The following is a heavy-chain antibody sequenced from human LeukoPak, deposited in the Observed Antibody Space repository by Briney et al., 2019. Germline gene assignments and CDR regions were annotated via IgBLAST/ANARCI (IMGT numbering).Heavy chain of an antibody. CDR3: ARDIYYDSSGYYGSVY. D-gene: IGHD3-22*01. V-gene: IGHV3-48*04. CDR1: GFTFSSYS. Sequence: GGSLRLSCAASGFTFSSYSMNWVRQAPGKGLEWVSYISSSSSTIYYADSVKGRFTISRDNAKNSLYLQMNSLRAEDTAVYYCARDIYYDSSGYYGSVYWGQGTLVAVSS. J-gene: IGHJ4*02. CDR2: ISSSSSTI.